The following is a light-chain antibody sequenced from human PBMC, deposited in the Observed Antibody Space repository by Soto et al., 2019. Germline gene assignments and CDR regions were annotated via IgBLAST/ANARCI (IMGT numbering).Light chain of an antibody. CDR2: GAS. Sequence: EIVFTQFPSTLSLSPGERATLSCRASQSVSANLAWYQQKPGQAPRLLIYGASTRATGIPARFSGSGSGTEFTLTISSLQSEDFAVYYCQQYSKWPQTFGQGTKVDIK. V-gene: IGKV3-15*01. CDR1: QSVSAN. J-gene: IGKJ1*01. CDR3: QQYSKWPQT.